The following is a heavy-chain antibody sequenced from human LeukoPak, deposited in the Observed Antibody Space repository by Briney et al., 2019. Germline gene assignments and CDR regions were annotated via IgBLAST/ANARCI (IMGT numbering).Heavy chain of an antibody. CDR2: IYHSGST. J-gene: IGHJ5*02. Sequence: KPSETLSLTCTVSGGSISSYYWSWIRQPPGKGLEWIGSIYHSGSTYYNPSLKSRVTISVDTSKNQFSLKLSSVTAADTAVYYCASTQIVGATSWGQGTLVTVSS. CDR3: ASTQIVGATS. V-gene: IGHV4-59*08. D-gene: IGHD1-26*01. CDR1: GGSISSYY.